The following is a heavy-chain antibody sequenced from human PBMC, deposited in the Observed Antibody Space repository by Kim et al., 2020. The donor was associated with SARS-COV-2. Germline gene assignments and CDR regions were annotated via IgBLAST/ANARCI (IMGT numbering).Heavy chain of an antibody. D-gene: IGHD3-10*01. CDR1: GFTFDDYA. CDR2: ISWNSGSI. Sequence: GGSLRLSCAASGFTFDDYAMHWVRQAPGKGLEWVSGISWNSGSIGYADSVKGRFTISRDNAKNSLYLQMNSLRAEDTALYYCAKVHGSGALIYYFDYWGQGTLVTVSS. V-gene: IGHV3-9*01. J-gene: IGHJ4*02. CDR3: AKVHGSGALIYYFDY.